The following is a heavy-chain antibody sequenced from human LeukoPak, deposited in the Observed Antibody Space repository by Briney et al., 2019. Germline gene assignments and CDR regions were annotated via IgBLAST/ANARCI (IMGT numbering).Heavy chain of an antibody. D-gene: IGHD3-3*01. Sequence: PGGSLRLSCAGSGFTFNYFAIHWVRQAPGKGLEWVSYISSSSSTIYYADSVKGRFTISRDNAKNSLYLQMNSLRAEDTAVYYCAREPDDFWSGYADNWGQGTLVTVSS. CDR1: GFTFNYFA. J-gene: IGHJ4*02. V-gene: IGHV3-48*01. CDR2: ISSSSSTI. CDR3: AREPDDFWSGYADN.